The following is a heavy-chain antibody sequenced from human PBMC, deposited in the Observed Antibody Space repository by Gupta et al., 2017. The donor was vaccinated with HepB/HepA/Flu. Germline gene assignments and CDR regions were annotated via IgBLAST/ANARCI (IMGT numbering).Heavy chain of an antibody. J-gene: IGHJ4*02. CDR2: ISSSGSTI. CDR1: GLHFPDSP. Sequence: VQQVESGVAVVSPDWSLGLLFAAYGLHFPDSPIRWIRQVPGKGLEWVSYISSSGSTIYYADSVKGRFTISRDNAKNSLYLQMNSLRAEDTAVYYCARDGEYGDYFYWGQGTLVTVSS. CDR3: ARDGEYGDYFY. V-gene: IGHV3-11*01. D-gene: IGHD4-17*01.